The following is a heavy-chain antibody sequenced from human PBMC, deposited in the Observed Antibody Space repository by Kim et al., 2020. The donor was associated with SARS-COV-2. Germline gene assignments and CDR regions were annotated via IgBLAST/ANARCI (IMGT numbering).Heavy chain of an antibody. V-gene: IGHV1-24*01. Sequence: ASVKVSCKVSGYTLTELSMHWVRQAPGKGLEWMGGFDPEDGETIYAQKFQGRVTMTEDTSTDTAYMELSSLRSEDTAVYYCATSITIFGGFDPWGQGTLVTVSP. D-gene: IGHD3-3*01. J-gene: IGHJ5*02. CDR3: ATSITIFGGFDP. CDR2: FDPEDGET. CDR1: GYTLTELS.